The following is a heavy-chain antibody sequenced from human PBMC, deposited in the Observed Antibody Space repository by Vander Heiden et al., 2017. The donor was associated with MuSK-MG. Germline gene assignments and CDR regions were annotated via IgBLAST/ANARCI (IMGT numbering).Heavy chain of an antibody. D-gene: IGHD3-3*01. J-gene: IGHJ6*03. CDR2: ISFDGNNK. Sequence: LEWVAVISFDGNNKYHADSVKGRFTIARDNSKNTLFLQMNSLRGDDTAVYYCARSITIFGVALKKGNMDVWGKGTTVTVSS. V-gene: IGHV3-30-3*01. CDR3: ARSITIFGVALKKGNMDV.